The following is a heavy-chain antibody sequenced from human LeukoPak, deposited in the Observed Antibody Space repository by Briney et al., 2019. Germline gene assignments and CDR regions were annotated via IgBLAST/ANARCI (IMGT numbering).Heavy chain of an antibody. CDR1: GGSISSGSYY. J-gene: IGHJ6*04. CDR3: ARKGDV. Sequence: SETLSLTCTVSGGSISSGSYYWSWIRQPAGKGLEWIGRIYSSGSTNYNPSLQSRVTISVDTSKNQFSLKLSSVTAADTAVYYCARKGDVWGKGTTVTVSS. CDR2: IYSSGST. V-gene: IGHV4-61*02.